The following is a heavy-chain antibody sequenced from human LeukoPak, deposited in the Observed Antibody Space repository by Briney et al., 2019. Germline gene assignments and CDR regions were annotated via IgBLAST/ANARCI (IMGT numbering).Heavy chain of an antibody. D-gene: IGHD6-13*01. CDR1: GGSISSSRYY. Sequence: ASETLSLTCTVSGGSISSSRYYWGWIRQPPGKELEWIGNIFYTGSPYYNPSLESRVTISIDTSKNQFSLKLSSVTAADTAVYYCARTISGWYSDAFDIWGQGTMVTVSS. J-gene: IGHJ3*02. V-gene: IGHV4-39*07. CDR2: IFYTGSP. CDR3: ARTISGWYSDAFDI.